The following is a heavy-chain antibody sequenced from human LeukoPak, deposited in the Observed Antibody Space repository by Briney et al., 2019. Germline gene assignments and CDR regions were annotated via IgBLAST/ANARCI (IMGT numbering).Heavy chain of an antibody. CDR3: ARRGTAMRFDYYYYYYMDV. V-gene: IGHV1-8*03. CDR1: GYTFTSYD. Sequence: GASVKVSCKASGYTFTSYDINWVRQATGQGLEWMGWMNPNSGNTGYAQKFQGRVTITRNTSINTAYMELSSLRSADTAAYYCARRGTAMRFDYYYYYYMDVWGKGTTVTVSS. J-gene: IGHJ6*03. D-gene: IGHD5-18*01. CDR2: MNPNSGNT.